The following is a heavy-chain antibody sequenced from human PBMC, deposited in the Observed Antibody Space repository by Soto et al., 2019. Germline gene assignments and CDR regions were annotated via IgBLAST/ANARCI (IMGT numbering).Heavy chain of an antibody. J-gene: IGHJ4*02. Sequence: PGGSLRLSCTASGFTFRTYAMTWFRQAPGKGLEWVSAISGSAGTFYATSVKGRFTISRDNSGSTVYLQMHSLRAEDSAIYYCAKEKDYDFNWGSDRFTSHYWGRGTLVTVSS. CDR1: GFTFRTYA. CDR3: AKEKDYDFNWGSDRFTSHY. CDR2: ISGSAGT. V-gene: IGHV3-23*01. D-gene: IGHD3-16*02.